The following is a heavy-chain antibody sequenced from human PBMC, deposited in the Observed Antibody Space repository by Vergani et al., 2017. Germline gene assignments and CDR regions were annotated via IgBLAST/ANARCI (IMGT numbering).Heavy chain of an antibody. CDR3: ARDGSSGWYWVGSSYYYYGMDV. J-gene: IGHJ6*02. CDR2: ISSSGSTI. CDR1: GFTFSSYE. D-gene: IGHD6-19*01. V-gene: IGHV3-48*03. Sequence: EVQLVESGGGLVQPGGSLRLSCAASGFTFSSYEMNWVRQAPGKGLEWVSYISSSGSTIYYADSVKGRFTISRDNAKNSLYLQMNSLRAEDTAVYYCARDGSSGWYWVGSSYYYYGMDVWGQGP.